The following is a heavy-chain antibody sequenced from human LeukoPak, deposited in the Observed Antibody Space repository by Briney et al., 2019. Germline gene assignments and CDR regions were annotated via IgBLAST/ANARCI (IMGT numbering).Heavy chain of an antibody. CDR3: TKGGHHSGSYLQAGIAGGY. CDR1: GFTFSSYA. V-gene: IGHV3-30*18. J-gene: IGHJ4*02. CDR2: ITYDGSNK. D-gene: IGHD1-26*01. Sequence: GGSLRLSCAASGFTFSSYAMHWVRQAPGKGLEWVAVITYDGSNKYYADSVKGRFTISRDNSKNTLYLQMNSLRTEDTAVYYCTKGGHHSGSYLQAGIAGGYWSQGTLVTVSS.